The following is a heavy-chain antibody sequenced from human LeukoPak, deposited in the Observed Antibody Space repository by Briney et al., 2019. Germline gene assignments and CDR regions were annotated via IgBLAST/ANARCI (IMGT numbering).Heavy chain of an antibody. CDR3: ARDHQATDYSDETGAFDI. CDR1: GGSISSYY. V-gene: IGHV4-59*01. D-gene: IGHD4-17*01. CDR2: IYYSGST. Sequence: SETLSLTCTVSGGSISSYYWSWIRQPPGKGLEWIAYIYYSGSTNYNPSLKSRVTISVDTSKNQFSLKLSSVTAADTAVYYCARDHQATDYSDETGAFDIWGQGTMVTVSS. J-gene: IGHJ3*02.